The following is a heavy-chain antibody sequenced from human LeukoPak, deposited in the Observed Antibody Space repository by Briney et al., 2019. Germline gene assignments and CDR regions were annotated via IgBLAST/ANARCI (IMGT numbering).Heavy chain of an antibody. CDR1: GGSFSGYY. Sequence: PSETLSLTCAVYGGSFSGYYWSWIRQPPGKGLEWIGEINHSGSTNYNPPLKSRVTISVDTSKNQFSLKLSSVTAADTAVYYCARGSDFWSGYSPPYYYGMDVWGQGTTVTVSS. D-gene: IGHD3-3*01. V-gene: IGHV4-34*01. J-gene: IGHJ6*02. CDR2: INHSGST. CDR3: ARGSDFWSGYSPPYYYGMDV.